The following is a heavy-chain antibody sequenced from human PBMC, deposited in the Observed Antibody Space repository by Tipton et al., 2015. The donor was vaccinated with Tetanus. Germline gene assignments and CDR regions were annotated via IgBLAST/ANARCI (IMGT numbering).Heavy chain of an antibody. J-gene: IGHJ4*02. CDR1: GDSISSSHYY. Sequence: TLSLTCTVSGDSISSSHYYWGWVRQPPGKGLEWIGSIYYSGSTYHSPSLKSRVTMSVDTSKNQFSLKLGSVTAADTALYYCARGLDQYKSGNYWGQGTLVTVSS. D-gene: IGHD1-1*01. CDR2: IYYSGST. CDR3: ARGLDQYKSGNY. V-gene: IGHV4-39*02.